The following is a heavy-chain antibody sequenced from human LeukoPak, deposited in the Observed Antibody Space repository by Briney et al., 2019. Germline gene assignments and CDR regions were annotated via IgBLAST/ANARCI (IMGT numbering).Heavy chain of an antibody. CDR1: GFTFSSHA. V-gene: IGHV4-34*01. Sequence: GSLRLSCAASGFTFSSHAMHWVRQAPGKGLEWIGEINHSGSTNYNPSLKSRVTISVDTSKTQFSLKLSSVTAADTAVYYCARGGYSGYDYGDYWGQGTLVTVSS. J-gene: IGHJ4*02. CDR2: INHSGST. CDR3: ARGGYSGYDYGDY. D-gene: IGHD5-12*01.